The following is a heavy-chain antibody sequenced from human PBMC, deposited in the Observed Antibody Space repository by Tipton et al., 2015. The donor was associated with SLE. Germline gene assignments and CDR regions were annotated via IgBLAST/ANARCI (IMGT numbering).Heavy chain of an antibody. Sequence: QSGPEVKKPGASVKVSCMSSGYTFTAYSVHWVRQAPGQGLEWMGRINPYSGGTDYARRFQGRVTMTRDTSISTTYIELSRLTSDGTAVYYCARVDGYQDYWGQGTLVTVSS. CDR3: ARVDGYQDY. D-gene: IGHD2-21*02. CDR2: INPYSGGT. J-gene: IGHJ4*02. V-gene: IGHV1-2*06. CDR1: GYTFTAYS.